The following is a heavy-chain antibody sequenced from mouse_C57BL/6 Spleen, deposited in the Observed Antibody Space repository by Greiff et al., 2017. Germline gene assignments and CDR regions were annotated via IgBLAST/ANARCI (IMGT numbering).Heavy chain of an antibody. CDR2: INPNNGGT. CDR3: ARFITTVVAP. J-gene: IGHJ2*01. Sequence: VQLQQSGPELVKPGASVKISCKASGYTFTDYYMNWVKQSHGKSLEWIGDINPNNGGTSYNQKFKGKATLTVDKSSSTAYMELRSLTSEDSAVYYCARFITTVVAPWGQGTTLTVSS. D-gene: IGHD1-1*01. V-gene: IGHV1-26*01. CDR1: GYTFTDYY.